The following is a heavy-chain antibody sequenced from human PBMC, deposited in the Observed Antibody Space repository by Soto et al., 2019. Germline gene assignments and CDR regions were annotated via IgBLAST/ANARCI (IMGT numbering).Heavy chain of an antibody. J-gene: IGHJ6*02. CDR1: GGSISSGDYY. CDR2: IYYSGST. Sequence: QVQLQESGPGLVKPSQTLSLTCTVSGGSISSGDYYWSWIRQPPGKGLEWIGYIYYSGSTYYNPSLTSRVTISVDTSKNQFSLKLSSVTAADTAVYYCAREEICISTSCPGGMDVWGQGTTVTVSS. D-gene: IGHD2-2*01. CDR3: AREEICISTSCPGGMDV. V-gene: IGHV4-30-4*01.